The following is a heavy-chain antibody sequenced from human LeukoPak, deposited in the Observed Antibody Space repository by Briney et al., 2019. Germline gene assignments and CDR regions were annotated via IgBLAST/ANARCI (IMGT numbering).Heavy chain of an antibody. CDR3: ARVYSSSSVAGGPDGWYYYYYMDV. D-gene: IGHD6-13*01. Sequence: KPSETLSLTCTVSGGSISSYYWSWIRQPPGKGLEWIGYIYYSGSTNYNPSLKSRVTISVDTSKNQFSLKLSSVTAADTAVYYCARVYSSSSVAGGPDGWYYYYYMDVWGKGTTVTISS. J-gene: IGHJ6*03. CDR2: IYYSGST. CDR1: GGSISSYY. V-gene: IGHV4-59*12.